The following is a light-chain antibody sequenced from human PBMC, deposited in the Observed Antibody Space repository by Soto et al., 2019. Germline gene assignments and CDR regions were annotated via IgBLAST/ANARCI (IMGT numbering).Light chain of an antibody. J-gene: IGKJ1*01. V-gene: IGKV3-15*01. CDR2: GAS. CDR1: QSVSSN. CDR3: QHYNNWPRT. Sequence: EIVMTQSPATLSVSPGERVTLSCRASQSVSSNLAWYQQKPGQAPSLLIYGASTRATGIPARFSGSGSGTEFTLTISSLQSEDFAVYYCQHYNNWPRTFGQGTKVEIK.